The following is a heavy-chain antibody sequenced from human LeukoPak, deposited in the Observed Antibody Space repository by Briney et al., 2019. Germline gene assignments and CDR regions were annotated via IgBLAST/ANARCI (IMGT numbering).Heavy chain of an antibody. D-gene: IGHD3-16*02. CDR2: INHSGST. CDR3: ARGTYYDYVWGSYRSRFDY. CDR1: GFTFTNYA. J-gene: IGHJ4*02. Sequence: KPGGSLRLSCAASGFTFTNYAMSWVRQPPGKGLEWIGEINHSGSTNYNPSLKSRVTISVDASRNQFSLKLSSVTAADTAVYYCARGTYYDYVWGSYRSRFDYWGQGTLVTVSS. V-gene: IGHV4-34*01.